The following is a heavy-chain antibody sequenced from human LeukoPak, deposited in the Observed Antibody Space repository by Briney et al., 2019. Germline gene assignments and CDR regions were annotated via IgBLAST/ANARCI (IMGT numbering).Heavy chain of an antibody. J-gene: IGHJ4*02. D-gene: IGHD3-10*01. CDR1: GGSINSHY. CDR3: ASRPADTTWYGVFDY. V-gene: IGHV4-59*11. CDR2: IFNTGNT. Sequence: SETLSLTYSVSGGSINSHYWSWIRQPPGKRLEWIGYIFNTGNTNYNPSLASRVTMSVDTSRAQFFLRLSPVTAADTAIYYCASRPADTTWYGVFDYWSQGTLVTVSS.